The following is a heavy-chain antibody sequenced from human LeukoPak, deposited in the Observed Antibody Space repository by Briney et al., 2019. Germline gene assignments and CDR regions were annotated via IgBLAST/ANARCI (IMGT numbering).Heavy chain of an antibody. Sequence: PGGSLRLSCAVSGITLRNYGMSWVRQAPGKGLEWVSGISGSGGNTYYADSVKGRFTISRDNSKNTLYLQMNSLRAEDTAVYFCAKRGVVIRVILVGFHKEAYYFDSWGQGALVTVSS. CDR3: AKRGVVIRVILVGFHKEAYYFDS. CDR1: GITLRNYG. CDR2: ISGSGGNT. J-gene: IGHJ4*02. D-gene: IGHD3-22*01. V-gene: IGHV3-23*01.